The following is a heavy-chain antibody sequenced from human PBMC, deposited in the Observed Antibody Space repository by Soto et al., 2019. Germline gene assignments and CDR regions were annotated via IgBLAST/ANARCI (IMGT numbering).Heavy chain of an antibody. CDR2: INPSGGST. CDR1: GYPFTHYG. CDR3: FLMKRNSLRYFDWPEIDY. V-gene: IGHV1-46*01. Sequence: ASVKVSCTSSGYPFTHYGITWIRQAPGQGLEWMGIINPSGGSTSYAQKFQGRVTLTTDTSTSTVYMELSSLRSEDTAVYYCFLMKRNSLRYFDWPEIDYWGQGTLVTSPQ. J-gene: IGHJ4*02. D-gene: IGHD3-9*01.